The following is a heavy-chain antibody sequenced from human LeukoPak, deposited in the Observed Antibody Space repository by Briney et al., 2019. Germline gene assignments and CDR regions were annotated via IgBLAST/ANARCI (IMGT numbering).Heavy chain of an antibody. Sequence: ASVKVSCKAFGYTFTSNYMHWVRQAPGQGLEWMGWINPNSGGTNYAQKFQGRVTMTRDTSISTAYMELSRLRSDDTAVYYCASRDSYNDFDYWGQGTLVTVSS. CDR1: GYTFTSNY. D-gene: IGHD5-24*01. CDR2: INPNSGGT. CDR3: ASRDSYNDFDY. V-gene: IGHV1-2*02. J-gene: IGHJ4*02.